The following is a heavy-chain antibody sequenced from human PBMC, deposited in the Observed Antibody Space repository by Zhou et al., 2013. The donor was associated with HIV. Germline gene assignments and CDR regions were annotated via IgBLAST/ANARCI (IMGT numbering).Heavy chain of an antibody. V-gene: IGHV1-69*04. Sequence: QVQLVQSGAEVKKPGSSVKVSCKISGYGFSNYAISWVRQAPGQGLEWLGRIIPIYGIVNYAQKFQGKVRISADRATSTAYLDLSSLRFEDTAVYYCARDVGYSESYRKATTYFDPWGQGTLVTVSP. CDR2: IIPIYGIV. J-gene: IGHJ5*02. CDR1: GYGFSNYA. D-gene: IGHD1-26*01. CDR3: ARDVGYSESYRKATTYFDP.